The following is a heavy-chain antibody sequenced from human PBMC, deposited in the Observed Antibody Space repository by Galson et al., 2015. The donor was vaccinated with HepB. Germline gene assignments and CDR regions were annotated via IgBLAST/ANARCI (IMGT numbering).Heavy chain of an antibody. CDR3: ARTTVTTGFDY. CDR1: GGSISRGGYS. D-gene: IGHD4-11*01. CDR2: IYHSGST. Sequence: TLSLTCAVSGGSISRGGYSWSWIRQPPGTGLEWIGYIYHSGSTYYNPSLKSRVTISVDRAKNQFSLKLSSVTAADTAVYYCARTTVTTGFDYWGPGTLVTVSS. V-gene: IGHV4-30-2*01. J-gene: IGHJ4*02.